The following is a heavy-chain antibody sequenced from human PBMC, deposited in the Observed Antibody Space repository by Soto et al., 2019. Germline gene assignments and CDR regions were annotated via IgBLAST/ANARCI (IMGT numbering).Heavy chain of an antibody. J-gene: IGHJ4*02. V-gene: IGHV3-33*03. CDR1: GFTFSGFV. CDR3: ARVWAVED. D-gene: IGHD3-16*01. CDR2: IWYEGSRK. Sequence: GVSLRLSFATSGFTFSGFVMQWVRQAPGKGLEWVAVIWYEGSRKDYGDSVKGRFTISRDDSKSTLYLQMNNLRVEDTAVYDCARVWAVEDWGKGTLVTVYS.